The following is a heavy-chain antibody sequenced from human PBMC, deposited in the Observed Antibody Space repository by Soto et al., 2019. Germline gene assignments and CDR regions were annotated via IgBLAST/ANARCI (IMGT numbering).Heavy chain of an antibody. D-gene: IGHD3-3*01. CDR2: IIPIFGTA. V-gene: IGHV1-69*06. CDR3: ARGGNGIFGVDYVGYYYGMDV. CDR1: GGTFSSYA. Sequence: SVNVSCKASGGTFSSYAISWVRQAPGQGLEWMGGIIPIFGTANYAQKFQGRVTIAADKSTSTAYMELSSLRSEDTAVYYCARGGNGIFGVDYVGYYYGMDVWGQGTTVTVSS. J-gene: IGHJ6*02.